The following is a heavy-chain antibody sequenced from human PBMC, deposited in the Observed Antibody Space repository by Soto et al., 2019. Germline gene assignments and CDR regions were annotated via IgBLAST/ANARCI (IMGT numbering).Heavy chain of an antibody. J-gene: IGHJ6*03. CDR3: AKREYSSSSAFYYYYYMDV. CDR2: ISGSGGST. CDR1: GFTFSSYA. Sequence: GGSLRLSCAASGFTFSSYAMSWVRQAPGKGLVWVSAISGSGGSTYYADSVKGRFTISRDNSKNTLYLQMNSLRAEDTAVYYCAKREYSSSSAFYYYYYMDVWGKGTTVTVSS. V-gene: IGHV3-23*01. D-gene: IGHD6-6*01.